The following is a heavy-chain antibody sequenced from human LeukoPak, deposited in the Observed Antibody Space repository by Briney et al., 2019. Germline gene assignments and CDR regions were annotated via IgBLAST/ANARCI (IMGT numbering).Heavy chain of an antibody. CDR1: RFTFSSYA. V-gene: IGHV3-30-3*01. CDR3: ARVGGSYFHFDY. J-gene: IGHJ4*02. CDR2: ISYDGSNK. D-gene: IGHD1-26*01. Sequence: GRSLRLSCAASRFTFSSYAMHWVRQAPGKGLEWVAVISYDGSNKYYADSVKGRFTISRDNSKNTLYLQMNSLRAEDTAVYYCARVGGSYFHFDYWGQGTLVTVSS.